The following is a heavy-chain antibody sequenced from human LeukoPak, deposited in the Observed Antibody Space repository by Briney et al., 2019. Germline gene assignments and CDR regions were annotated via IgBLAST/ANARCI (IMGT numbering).Heavy chain of an antibody. J-gene: IGHJ4*02. CDR2: INWNGGST. D-gene: IGHD6-19*01. CDR1: GFTFDDYG. V-gene: IGHV3-20*04. Sequence: PGGSLRLSCAASGFTFDDYGMSWVRQAPGKGLEWVSGINWNGGSTGYADSVKGRFTISRDNAKNSLYLQMNSLRAEDTAVYYCASPGYIAVAGTEGPATGWGQGTLVTVSS. CDR3: ASPGYIAVAGTEGPATG.